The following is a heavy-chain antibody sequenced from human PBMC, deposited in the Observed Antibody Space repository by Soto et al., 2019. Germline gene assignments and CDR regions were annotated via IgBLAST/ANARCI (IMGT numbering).Heavy chain of an antibody. Sequence: QVQLQESGPGLVSPWGTLSLTCTVSGASISSSGYYWGWIRQAPGKGLQWIGSIDYVGNTYYDPSLKSRVAVSVDTSKNQISLQLNSVTAADTAVHYCVRGGLRYQQSSYYSDVWGQGTLVTVSS. J-gene: IGHJ4*02. CDR3: VRGGLRYQQSSYYSDV. CDR1: GASISSSGYY. V-gene: IGHV4-39*01. D-gene: IGHD3-16*01. CDR2: IDYVGNT.